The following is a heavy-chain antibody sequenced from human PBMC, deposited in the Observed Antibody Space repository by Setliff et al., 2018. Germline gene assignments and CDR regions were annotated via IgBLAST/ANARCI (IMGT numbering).Heavy chain of an antibody. Sequence: ASVKVSCKTSGYTFTSYAISWVRQAPGQGLEWMGWISAYNDNTNYAQKFQGRVTMTADTSTSTAYMELTSLRSDDTAVYYCARASPHHPYDSSGYYYGDYWGQGTLVTVSS. D-gene: IGHD3-22*01. CDR3: ARASPHHPYDSSGYYYGDY. J-gene: IGHJ4*02. CDR1: GYTFTSYA. CDR2: ISAYNDNT. V-gene: IGHV1-18*01.